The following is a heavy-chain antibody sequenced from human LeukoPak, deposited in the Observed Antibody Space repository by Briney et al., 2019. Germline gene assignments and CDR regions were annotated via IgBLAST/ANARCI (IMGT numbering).Heavy chain of an antibody. Sequence: GGSLRLSCAASGFTFSSYAMSWVRQAPGKGLEWVSAISGSGGSTYYADSVKGRFTISRDNSKNTLYLQMNSLRAEDTAVYYCARIEVLLWFGELLPTGYFDYWGQGTLVTVFS. D-gene: IGHD3-10*01. CDR1: GFTFSSYA. V-gene: IGHV3-23*01. CDR2: ISGSGGST. CDR3: ARIEVLLWFGELLPTGYFDY. J-gene: IGHJ4*02.